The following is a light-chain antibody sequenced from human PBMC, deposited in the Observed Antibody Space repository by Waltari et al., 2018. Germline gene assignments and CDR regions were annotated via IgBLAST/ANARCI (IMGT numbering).Light chain of an antibody. CDR1: SSDVGGYNY. CDR3: SSYTSSSSWV. J-gene: IGLJ3*02. CDR2: DVS. Sequence: QSALTQPASVSGSPGQSITISCTGISSDVGGYNYVSWYQQHPGKAPKLMIYDVSNRPSGVSNRFSGSKSGNTASLTISGLQAEDEADYYCSSYTSSSSWVFGGGTKLTVL. V-gene: IGLV2-14*03.